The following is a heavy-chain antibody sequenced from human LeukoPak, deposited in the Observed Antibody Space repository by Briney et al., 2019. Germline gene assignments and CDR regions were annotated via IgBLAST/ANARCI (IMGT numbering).Heavy chain of an antibody. CDR1: GFTFSDHY. V-gene: IGHV3-74*01. D-gene: IGHD5-18*01. CDR3: ARGGSDTAMAHDY. Sequence: GGSLRLSCAVSGFTFSDHYMHWVRQAPGKGLMWVSRINRGGSRTDYADSVKGRFTISRDDAKNTLYLQLNSLRAEDTAVYFCARGGSDTAMAHDYWGQGTLVTVSS. CDR2: INRGGSRT. J-gene: IGHJ4*02.